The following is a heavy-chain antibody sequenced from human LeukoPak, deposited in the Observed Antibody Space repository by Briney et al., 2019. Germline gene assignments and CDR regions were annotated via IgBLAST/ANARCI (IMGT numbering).Heavy chain of an antibody. CDR2: IRYDGSNK. J-gene: IGHJ4*02. V-gene: IGHV3-30*02. CDR1: GFTFSSYG. CDR3: AKIYDILPWCPEW. D-gene: IGHD3-9*01. Sequence: GGSLRLSCAASGFTFSSYGMHWVRQAPGKGLEWVAFIRYDGSNKYYADSVKGRFTISRDNSMDTLYLQMNSLRAEDTAVYYCAKIYDILPWCPEWWGQGTLVTVSS.